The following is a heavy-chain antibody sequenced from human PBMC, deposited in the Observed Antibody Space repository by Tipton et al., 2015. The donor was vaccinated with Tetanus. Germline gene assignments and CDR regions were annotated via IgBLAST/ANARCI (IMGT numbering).Heavy chain of an antibody. CDR1: GYTFTGYY. CDR3: ARDRGDYIYYGMDV. V-gene: IGHV1-2*02. J-gene: IGHJ6*02. CDR2: IDPNSGGT. Sequence: QVQLVQSGAEVKKPGASVKVSCKASGYTFTGYYIYWVRQAPGQGLEWMGWIDPNSGGTVYAQKFQGRVTMTRDTSISTASMELRSLRSDDTAVYYCARDRGDYIYYGMDVWGPGTSVTVS. D-gene: IGHD3-22*01.